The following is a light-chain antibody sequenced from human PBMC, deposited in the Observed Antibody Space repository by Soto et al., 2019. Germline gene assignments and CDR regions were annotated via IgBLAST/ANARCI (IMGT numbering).Light chain of an antibody. V-gene: IGKV2-30*02. Sequence: DVVMTQSPLSLPVTLGQPASISCRSSQSLIHSDGNTYLNWFQQRPGQSPRRIIYEVYDRDSGVPDRFSGSGSCTDFTLKISRVEAEDVGVYYCMQGTHWPWTFGQGTDVEIK. CDR1: QSLIHSDGNTY. CDR3: MQGTHWPWT. J-gene: IGKJ1*01. CDR2: EVY.